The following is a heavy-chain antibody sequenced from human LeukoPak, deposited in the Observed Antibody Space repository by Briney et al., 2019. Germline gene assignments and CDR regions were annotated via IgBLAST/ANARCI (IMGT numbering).Heavy chain of an antibody. CDR1: GYTFTGYY. Sequence: GASVKVSCKASGYTFTGYYMHWVRQAPGQGLEWMGGIIPIFGTANYAQKFQGRVTITADKSTSTAYMELSSLRSEDTAVYYCARGEGNYYDSSGYPHGNAFDIWGQGTMVTVSS. V-gene: IGHV1-69*06. CDR3: ARGEGNYYDSSGYPHGNAFDI. D-gene: IGHD3-22*01. CDR2: IIPIFGTA. J-gene: IGHJ3*02.